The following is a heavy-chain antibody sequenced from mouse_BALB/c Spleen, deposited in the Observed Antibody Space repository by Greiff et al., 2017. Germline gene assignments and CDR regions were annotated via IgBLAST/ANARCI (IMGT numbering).Heavy chain of an antibody. CDR2: INPDSSTI. CDR3: ARRGYPYAMDY. V-gene: IGHV4-1*02. CDR1: GFDFSRYW. D-gene: IGHD2-2*01. Sequence: EVKLQESGGGLVQPGGSLKLSCAASGFDFSRYWMSWVRQAPGKGLEWIGEINPDSSTINYTPSLKDKFIISRDNAKNTLYLQMSKVRSEDTALYYCARRGYPYAMDYWGQGTSVTVSS. J-gene: IGHJ4*01.